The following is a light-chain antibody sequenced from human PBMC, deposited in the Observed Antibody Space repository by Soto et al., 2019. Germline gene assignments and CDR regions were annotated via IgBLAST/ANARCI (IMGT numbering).Light chain of an antibody. CDR2: EVS. Sequence: QSALTQPASVSGSPGQSITISCTGTSSDVGGYNYVSWYQQHPGKAPKLMIYEVSNRPSGVSNRFSGSKSGNTASLTISGLQAEDEADYYCNSYTTSSPWVFCGGTKLTVL. V-gene: IGLV2-14*01. CDR3: NSYTTSSPWV. J-gene: IGLJ3*02. CDR1: SSDVGGYNY.